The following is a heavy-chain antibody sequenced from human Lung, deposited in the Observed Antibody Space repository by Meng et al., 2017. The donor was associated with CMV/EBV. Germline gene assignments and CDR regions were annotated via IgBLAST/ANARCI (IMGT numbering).Heavy chain of an antibody. Sequence: GESXKISCAASGFTFSSYAMHWVRQAPGKGLEYVSAISSNGGSTYYADSVKGRFTISRDNSKKTLYLQMGSRRAEDMPVYYCARDHDYDFWSGYVDYWGQGTLVTVSS. CDR1: GFTFSSYA. J-gene: IGHJ4*02. CDR2: ISSNGGST. CDR3: ARDHDYDFWSGYVDY. D-gene: IGHD3-3*01. V-gene: IGHV3-64*02.